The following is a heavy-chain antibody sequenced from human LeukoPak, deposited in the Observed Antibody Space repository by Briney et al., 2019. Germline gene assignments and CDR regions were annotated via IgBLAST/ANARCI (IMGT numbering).Heavy chain of an antibody. CDR1: GFTFDDYA. Sequence: GRSLRLSCAASGFTFDDYAMHWVRQAPGKGLEWVSGISWNSGSIGYADSVKGRFTISRGNAKNSLYLQMNSLRAEDTAVYYCARGVAVTGLDYWGQGTLVTASS. CDR3: ARGVAVTGLDY. V-gene: IGHV3-9*01. J-gene: IGHJ4*02. CDR2: ISWNSGSI. D-gene: IGHD6-19*01.